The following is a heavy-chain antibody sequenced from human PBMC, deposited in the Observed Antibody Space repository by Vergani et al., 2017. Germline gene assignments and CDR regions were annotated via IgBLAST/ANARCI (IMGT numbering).Heavy chain of an antibody. CDR3: ASQVGYCSSTSCTGPYY. D-gene: IGHD2-2*01. Sequence: QVQLVESGGGVVQPGRSLRLSCAASGFTFSSYGMHWVRQAPGKGLEWVAVIWYDGSNKYYADSVKGRFTISRDNSKNTLYLQMNSLRAEDTAVYYCASQVGYCSSTSCTGPYYWGPGTLVTVSS. J-gene: IGHJ4*02. CDR2: IWYDGSNK. V-gene: IGHV3-33*01. CDR1: GFTFSSYG.